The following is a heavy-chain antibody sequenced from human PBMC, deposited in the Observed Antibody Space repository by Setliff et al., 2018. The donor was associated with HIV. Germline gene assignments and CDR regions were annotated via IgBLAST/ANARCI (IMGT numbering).Heavy chain of an antibody. CDR3: VKDKGNGDYDYYYGMDV. D-gene: IGHD4-17*01. CDR2: ISWNSGNI. J-gene: IGHJ6*02. Sequence: GGSLRLSCAASRFTFSSYSMNWVRQAPGKGLEWVSGISWNSGNIGYADSVKGRFTISRDNAKNSVYLQMSSLKAEDMALYYCVKDKGNGDYDYYYGMDVWGQGTTVTVSS. CDR1: RFTFSSYS. V-gene: IGHV3-9*03.